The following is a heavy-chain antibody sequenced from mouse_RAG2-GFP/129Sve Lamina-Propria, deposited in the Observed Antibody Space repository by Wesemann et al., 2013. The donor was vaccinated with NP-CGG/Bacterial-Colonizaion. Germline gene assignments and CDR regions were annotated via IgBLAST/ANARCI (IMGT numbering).Heavy chain of an antibody. J-gene: IGHJ4*01. D-gene: IGHD1-1*01. V-gene: IGHV1-12*01. CDR3: AREVVALYYAMDY. Sequence: GNGATSYNQKFKGKATLTVDKSSSTAYMQLSSLTSEDSAVYFCAREVVALYYAMDYWGQGTSVTVSS. CDR2: GNGAT.